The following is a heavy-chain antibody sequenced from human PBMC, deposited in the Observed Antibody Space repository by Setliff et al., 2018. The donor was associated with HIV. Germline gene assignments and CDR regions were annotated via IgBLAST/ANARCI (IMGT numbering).Heavy chain of an antibody. CDR1: GFTFTNSA. V-gene: IGHV1-58*01. Sequence: SVKVSCKASGFTFTNSAVQWVRQARGQRLEWIGWIVVGSGNTNYAQKFQERVTITRDRSTSRAYMELSGLRTEDTAVYYCAADPQTGTTSYDASDIWGQGTVVTVSS. CDR3: AADPQTGTTSYDASDI. CDR2: IVVGSGNT. D-gene: IGHD1-7*01. J-gene: IGHJ3*02.